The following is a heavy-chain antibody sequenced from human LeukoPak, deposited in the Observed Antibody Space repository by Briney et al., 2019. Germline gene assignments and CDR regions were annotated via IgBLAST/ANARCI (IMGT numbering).Heavy chain of an antibody. V-gene: IGHV4-59*12. CDR1: GGSISSYY. J-gene: IGHJ4*02. Sequence: PAETLSLTCTVSGGSISSYYWSWIRKPPGKGLEWIGDIYYSGTTNYNPSLKSRVPMSVDTSKNQFSLKLSSVTAADTAVYYCAKDRRYSSGWFDYWGQGTLVTVSS. D-gene: IGHD6-19*01. CDR3: AKDRRYSSGWFDY. CDR2: IYYSGTT.